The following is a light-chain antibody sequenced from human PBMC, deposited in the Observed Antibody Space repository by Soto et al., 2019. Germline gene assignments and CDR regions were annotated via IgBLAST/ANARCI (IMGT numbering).Light chain of an antibody. Sequence: QSVLTQPPSVSGAPGQRVTISCTGSSSNTGAGYDVHWYQQLPGTAPKVLIYGNINRPSGVPDRFSASKSGTSASLAITGLQADDEADYYCQSYDTSLSGYVFGTGTKLTVL. CDR2: GNI. J-gene: IGLJ1*01. V-gene: IGLV1-40*01. CDR3: QSYDTSLSGYV. CDR1: SSNTGAGYD.